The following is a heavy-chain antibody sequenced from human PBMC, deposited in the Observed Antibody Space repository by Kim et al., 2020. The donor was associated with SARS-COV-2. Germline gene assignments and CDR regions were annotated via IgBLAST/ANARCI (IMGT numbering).Heavy chain of an antibody. Sequence: GGSLRLSCAASGFTFSSYSMNWVRQAPGKGLEWVSSISSSSSYIYYADSVKGRFTISRDNAKNSLYLQMNSLRAEDTAVYYCARDGCGGSCNYYYYGMDVWGQGTTVTVSS. CDR2: ISSSSSYI. V-gene: IGHV3-21*01. CDR3: ARDGCGGSCNYYYYGMDV. CDR1: GFTFSSYS. D-gene: IGHD2-15*01. J-gene: IGHJ6*02.